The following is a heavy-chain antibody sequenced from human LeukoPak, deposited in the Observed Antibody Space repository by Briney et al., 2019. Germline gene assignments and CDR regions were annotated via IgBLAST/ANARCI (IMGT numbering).Heavy chain of an antibody. CDR2: INWNGGST. V-gene: IGHV3-20*04. J-gene: IGHJ6*04. CDR1: GFTFDDYG. CDR3: ARRASNYDFWSGYNV. D-gene: IGHD3-3*01. Sequence: GGSLRLSCAASGFTFDDYGMSWVRQAPGKGLEWVSGINWNGGSTGYADSVKGRFTISRDNAKNSLYLQMNSLRAEDTALYYCARRASNYDFWSGYNVWGKGTTVTVSS.